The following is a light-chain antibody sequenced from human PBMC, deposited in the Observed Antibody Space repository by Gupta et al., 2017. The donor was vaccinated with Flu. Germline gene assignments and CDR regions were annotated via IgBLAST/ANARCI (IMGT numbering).Light chain of an antibody. CDR3: VPYMNSSMDV. V-gene: IGLV8-61*01. CDR1: SGAVSTDYY. Sequence: QTVVTQEPSFSVSPGGIVTLTCALSSGAVSTDYYPSWYQQNPGQAPRTLIYSTDTRSSGVPARFSGSIPGSKAALTITGVQAVDESDYYCVPYMNSSMDVFGGGTRLTVL. CDR2: STD. J-gene: IGLJ3*02.